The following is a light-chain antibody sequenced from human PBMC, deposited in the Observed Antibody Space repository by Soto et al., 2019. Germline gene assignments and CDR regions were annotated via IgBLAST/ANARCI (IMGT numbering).Light chain of an antibody. CDR2: DRS. J-gene: IGKJ3*01. CDR1: QSVSSN. V-gene: IGKV3-15*01. CDR3: QQYNNWPWT. Sequence: ETVMTQSPATLSVSPGERVTLSCRASQSVSSNLAWYQLKPDQAPRLLLSDRSTRATGVPARFTGSGSETDFTLTISSLQSEDFAVYYCQQYNNWPWTFGPGTKVDMK.